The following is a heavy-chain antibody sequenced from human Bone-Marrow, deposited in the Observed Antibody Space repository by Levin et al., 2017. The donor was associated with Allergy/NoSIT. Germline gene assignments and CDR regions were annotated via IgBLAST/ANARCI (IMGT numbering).Heavy chain of an antibody. J-gene: IGHJ6*02. CDR2: IYSTGST. CDR3: ARGDDRIFGVVDLDV. D-gene: IGHD3-3*02. V-gene: IGHV4-59*01. CDR1: GGSISPYY. Sequence: SETLSLTCTVSGGSISPYYWSWIRQPPGKGLEWIGYIYSTGSTNYSPSLKSRITISVDTSKKQFSLKLRSVTAADTAMYYCARGDDRIFGVVDLDVWGQGTTVTVSS.